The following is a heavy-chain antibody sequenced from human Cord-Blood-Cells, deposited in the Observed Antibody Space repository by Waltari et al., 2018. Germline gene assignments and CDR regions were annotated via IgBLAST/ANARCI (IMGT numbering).Heavy chain of an antibody. D-gene: IGHD3-16*02. V-gene: IGHV3-21*01. J-gene: IGHJ4*02. CDR2: ISSSSSYI. Sequence: EVQLVESGGGLVKPGGCLRLCGAASGFTFVSSSMNWVRQAPGKGLEWVSSISSSSSYIYYADSVKGRFTISRDNAKNSLYLQMNSLRAEDTAVYYCARDSGDYVWGSYRYFDYWGQGTLVTVSS. CDR3: ARDSGDYVWGSYRYFDY. CDR1: GFTFVSSS.